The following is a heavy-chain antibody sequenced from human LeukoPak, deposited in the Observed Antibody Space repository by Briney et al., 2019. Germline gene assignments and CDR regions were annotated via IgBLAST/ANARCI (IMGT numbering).Heavy chain of an antibody. CDR3: ATDVRGRVPRNYCSTTSCYYDAFDI. CDR2: FDPEDGER. D-gene: IGHD2-2*01. V-gene: IGHV1-24*01. Sequence: ASVKVSCKVSGYTLTELSIHWVRQAPGKGLEWMGGFDPEDGERIYAQRFQGRVTMTEDTSTDTAYMELSSLRSEDTAVYYCATDVRGRVPRNYCSTTSCYYDAFDIWGQGTMVTVSS. CDR1: GYTLTELS. J-gene: IGHJ3*02.